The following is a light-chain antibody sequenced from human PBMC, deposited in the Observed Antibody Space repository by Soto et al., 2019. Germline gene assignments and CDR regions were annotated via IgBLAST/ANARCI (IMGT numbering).Light chain of an antibody. Sequence: EIVLTQSPATLSLSPGERATLSCRASQSVSSYLAWYQQKPGQAPSLLIYDASDRATGIPARFSGSGSGTDFTLTSSSLAPEGFAVYYLQQRSTTWTFGQGTKVAIK. J-gene: IGKJ1*01. CDR1: QSVSSY. V-gene: IGKV3-11*01. CDR2: DAS. CDR3: QQRSTTWT.